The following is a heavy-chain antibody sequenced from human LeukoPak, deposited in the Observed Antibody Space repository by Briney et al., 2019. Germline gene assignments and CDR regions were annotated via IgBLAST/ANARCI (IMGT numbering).Heavy chain of an antibody. CDR2: IKQDGSEK. CDR3: ARSGSGWWFGY. CDR1: GFTFSRYW. V-gene: IGHV3-7*01. J-gene: IGHJ4*02. D-gene: IGHD6-19*01. Sequence: GGSLRLSCAASGFTFSRYWMSWVRQAPGKGLEWVANIKQDGSEKYYVDSVKGRFTISRDNAKNSLYLQMNSLRAEDTAVYYCARSGSGWWFGYWGQGTLVTVSS.